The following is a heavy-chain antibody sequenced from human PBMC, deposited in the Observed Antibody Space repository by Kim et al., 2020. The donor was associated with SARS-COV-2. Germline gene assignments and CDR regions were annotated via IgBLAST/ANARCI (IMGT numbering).Heavy chain of an antibody. V-gene: IGHV3-13*05. J-gene: IGHJ6*02. CDR2: IGTAGDL. D-gene: IGHD3-10*01. Sequence: GGSLRLSCAASGFTFSSYDMHWVRQATGKGLEWVSAIGTAGDLYYPGSVKGRLTIFRENAKNSLYLQMNSMKAGDTAVYYCARSYYYYGSGKVGYYYGMVVCGQGTTVTVSS. CDR1: GFTFSSYD. CDR3: ARSYYYYGSGKVGYYYGMVV.